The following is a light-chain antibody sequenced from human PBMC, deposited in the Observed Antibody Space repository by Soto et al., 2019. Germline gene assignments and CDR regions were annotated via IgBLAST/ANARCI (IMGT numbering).Light chain of an antibody. Sequence: DIQMTQSPSSLSASVGDRVTITCQASQDISNYLNWYQQKPGKAPKLPIYDASNLETGVPSRFSGSGSGTDFTFTISSLPPEDIATYYCLQYGNLPVTFGQATRLEIK. V-gene: IGKV1-33*01. CDR3: LQYGNLPVT. CDR1: QDISNY. CDR2: DAS. J-gene: IGKJ5*01.